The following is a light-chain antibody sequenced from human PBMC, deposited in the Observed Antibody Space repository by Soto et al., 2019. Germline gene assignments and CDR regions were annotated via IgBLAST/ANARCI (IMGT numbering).Light chain of an antibody. CDR3: QQYGSSPPSIT. CDR2: GAY. V-gene: IGKV3-20*01. CDR1: QSVSSY. J-gene: IGKJ5*01. Sequence: IVMTQSPATLSVSPGARATLSCRASQSVSSYLAWYQQKPGQAPRLLIYGAYSRATGIPDRFSGSGSGTDFTLTISRLEPEDFAVYYCQQYGSSPPSITFGQGTRLEIK.